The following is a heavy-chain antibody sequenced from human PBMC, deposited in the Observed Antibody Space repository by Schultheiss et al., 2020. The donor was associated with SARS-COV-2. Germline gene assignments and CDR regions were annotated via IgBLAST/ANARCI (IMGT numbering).Heavy chain of an antibody. V-gene: IGHV4-4*07. CDR1: GGSISSYY. J-gene: IGHJ6*02. CDR2: IYTSGST. Sequence: SETLSLTCTVSGGSISSYYWSWIRQPAGKGLEWIGRIYTSGSTNYNPSLKSRVTISVDTSKNQFSLKLSSVTAADTAVYYCARVGLGFGELYYYYGMDVWGQGTTVTVSS. D-gene: IGHD3-10*01. CDR3: ARVGLGFGELYYYYGMDV.